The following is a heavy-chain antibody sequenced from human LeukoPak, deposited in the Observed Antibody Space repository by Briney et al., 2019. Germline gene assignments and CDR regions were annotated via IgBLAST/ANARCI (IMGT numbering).Heavy chain of an antibody. V-gene: IGHV3-74*01. J-gene: IGHJ4*02. D-gene: IGHD3-16*01. Sequence: PGGSLRLSCAASGFTFSSYWMHWVRQAPGKGLVWVSHMDSGGSFTFYADSVKGRFTISRDNARNTLYLQMNSLRAEDTAVYYCARGGNYVWESYDYWGQGTLVTVSS. CDR1: GFTFSSYW. CDR2: MDSGGSFT. CDR3: ARGGNYVWESYDY.